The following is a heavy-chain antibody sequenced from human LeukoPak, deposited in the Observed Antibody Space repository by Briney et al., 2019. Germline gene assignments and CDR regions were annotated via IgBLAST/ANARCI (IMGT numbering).Heavy chain of an antibody. D-gene: IGHD3-22*01. Sequence: GGSLRLSCVASGFTLRDHDMHWVRQAPGKGLEWVGLTRNNPPSYTTEYAASVKGRFTISRDDSKNSVDLQMNSLKTEDPAVYSCGGGCYWDSWGQGPLVTVSS. V-gene: IGHV3-72*01. CDR2: TRNNPPSYTT. J-gene: IGHJ5*01. CDR3: GGGCYWDS. CDR1: GFTLRDHD.